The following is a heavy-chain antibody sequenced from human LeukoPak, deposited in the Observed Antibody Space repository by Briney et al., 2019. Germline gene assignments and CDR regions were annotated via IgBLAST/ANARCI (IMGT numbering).Heavy chain of an antibody. D-gene: IGHD2-2*01. CDR1: GFTFSSYS. CDR2: ISSSSSYI. Sequence: PGGSLRLSCAASGFTFSSYSMNWVRQAPGKGLEWVSSISSSSSYIYYADSVKGRFTISRDNAKNPLYLQMNSLRAEDTAVYYCAREADIVVVPASDVWGKGTTVTVSS. CDR3: AREADIVVVPASDV. J-gene: IGHJ6*04. V-gene: IGHV3-21*01.